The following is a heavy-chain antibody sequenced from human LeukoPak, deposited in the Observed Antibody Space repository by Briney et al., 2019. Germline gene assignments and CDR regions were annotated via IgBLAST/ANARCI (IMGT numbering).Heavy chain of an antibody. D-gene: IGHD3-3*01. J-gene: IGHJ4*02. Sequence: GGSLRLSGEASGFTFSSYAMGWFRKAPGRGLEWVSAIGGDAVSTYYADSVKGRFSISRDNSKNTLYLQMNSLRADDTAVYYCAKDLWKADYWGQGTLVTVSS. CDR3: AKDLWKADY. V-gene: IGHV3-23*01. CDR2: IGGDAVST. CDR1: GFTFSSYA.